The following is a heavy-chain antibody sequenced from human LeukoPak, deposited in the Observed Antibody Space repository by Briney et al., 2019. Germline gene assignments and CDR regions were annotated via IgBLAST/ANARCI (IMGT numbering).Heavy chain of an antibody. CDR1: GGSFSGYY. J-gene: IGHJ5*02. CDR3: ARGSGMVWEAGWFDP. D-gene: IGHD3-10*01. V-gene: IGHV4-34*01. Sequence: SETLSLTCAVYGGSFSGYYWSWIRQPPGKGLEWIGEINHSGSTNYNPSLKSRVTISVDTSKNQFSLKLSSVTAADTAVYYCARGSGMVWEAGWFDPWGQGTLVTVSS. CDR2: INHSGST.